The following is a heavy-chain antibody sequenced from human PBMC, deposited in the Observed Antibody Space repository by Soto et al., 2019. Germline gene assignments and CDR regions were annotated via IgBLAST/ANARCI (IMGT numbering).Heavy chain of an antibody. D-gene: IGHD3-16*02. Sequence: GGSLRLSCAASGFTFSSYAMSWVRQAPGKGLEWVSAISGSGGSTYYADSVKGRFTISRDNSKNTLYLQMNSLRAEDTAVYYCAKEMNYDYIWGSYRYERYYFDDWGQGTLVTVSS. CDR3: AKEMNYDYIWGSYRYERYYFDD. CDR2: ISGSGGST. V-gene: IGHV3-23*01. J-gene: IGHJ4*02. CDR1: GFTFSSYA.